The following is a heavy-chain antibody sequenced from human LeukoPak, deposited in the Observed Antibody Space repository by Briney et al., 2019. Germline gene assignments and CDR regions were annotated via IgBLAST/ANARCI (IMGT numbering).Heavy chain of an antibody. CDR3: ARDAFKIDI. J-gene: IGHJ3*02. Sequence: PGGSLRLSCAASGFTFSSYEMNWVRPAPGKGLEWVSYISSSGSTIYYADSVKGRFTISRDNAKNSLYLQMNSLRAEDTAVYYCARDAFKIDIWGQGTMVTVSS. V-gene: IGHV3-48*03. CDR2: ISSSGSTI. CDR1: GFTFSSYE.